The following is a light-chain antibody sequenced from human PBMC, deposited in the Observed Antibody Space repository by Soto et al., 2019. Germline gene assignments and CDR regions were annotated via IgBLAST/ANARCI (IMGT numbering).Light chain of an antibody. J-gene: IGKJ4*01. CDR3: QQYNNWPLT. CDR2: GAS. CDR1: QSVSSN. Sequence: EIVMTQSRPTLSVSPGERASLSCRASQSVSSNLAWYQQKPGQAPRLLIYGASTRATGIPARFSGSGSGTEITLTLSSLQSEDFAVYYCQQYNNWPLTFGGGTKVEIK. V-gene: IGKV3-15*01.